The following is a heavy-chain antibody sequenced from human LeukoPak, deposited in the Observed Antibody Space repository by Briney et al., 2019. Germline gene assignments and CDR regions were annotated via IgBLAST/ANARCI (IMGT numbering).Heavy chain of an antibody. CDR3: ASPYCSGGSCYANWFDP. Sequence: TSETLSLTCAVYGGSFSGYYWSWIRQPPGKGLEWIGEINHSGSTNYNPSLMSRVTISVDTSKNQFSLKLSSVTAADTAVYYCASPYCSGGSCYANWFDPWGQGTLVTVSS. J-gene: IGHJ5*02. CDR1: GGSFSGYY. D-gene: IGHD2-15*01. V-gene: IGHV4-34*01. CDR2: INHSGST.